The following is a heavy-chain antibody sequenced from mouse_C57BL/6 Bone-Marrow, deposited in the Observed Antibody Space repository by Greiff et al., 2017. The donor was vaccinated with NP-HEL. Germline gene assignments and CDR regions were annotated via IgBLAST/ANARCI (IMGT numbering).Heavy chain of an antibody. CDR3: GVGLRQSYWYFDV. D-gene: IGHD2-4*01. J-gene: IGHJ1*03. CDR2: IHPSDSDT. CDR1: GYTFTSYW. Sequence: VQLQQPGAELVKPGASVKVSCKASGYTFTSYWMHWVKQRHGQGLEWIGRIHPSDSDTNYNQKFKGKATLTVDKSSSTAYLQLSSLTSEDAAVYYCGVGLRQSYWYFDVWGTGTTVTVSS. V-gene: IGHV1-74*01.